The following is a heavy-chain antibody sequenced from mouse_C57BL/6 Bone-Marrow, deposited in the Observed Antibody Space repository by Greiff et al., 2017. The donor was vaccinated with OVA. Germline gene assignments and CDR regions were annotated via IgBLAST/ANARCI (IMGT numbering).Heavy chain of an antibody. CDR3: ARSISYDYDAWFAY. CDR2: IYPGSGST. CDR1: GYTFTSYW. J-gene: IGHJ3*01. V-gene: IGHV1-55*01. D-gene: IGHD2-4*01. Sequence: QVQLKQPGAELVKPGASVKMSCKASGYTFTSYWITWVKQRPGQGLEWIGDIYPGSGSTNYNEKFKSKATLTVDTSSSTAYMQLSSLTSEDSAVYYCARSISYDYDAWFAYWGKGTLVTVSA.